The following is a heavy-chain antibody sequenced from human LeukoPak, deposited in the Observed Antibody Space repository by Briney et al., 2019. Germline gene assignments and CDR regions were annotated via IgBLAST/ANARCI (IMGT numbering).Heavy chain of an antibody. D-gene: IGHD2-2*01. Sequence: GGSLRLSCAASGFTFSSYWMSWVRQAPGKGLEWVANIKHDGSEKYYVDSVKGRFTISRDNAKNSLYLQMNSLRAEDTAVYYCARDRSTSCCHYYYYYMDVWGKGTTITVSS. CDR2: IKHDGSEK. V-gene: IGHV3-7*01. CDR1: GFTFSSYW. CDR3: ARDRSTSCCHYYYYYMDV. J-gene: IGHJ6*03.